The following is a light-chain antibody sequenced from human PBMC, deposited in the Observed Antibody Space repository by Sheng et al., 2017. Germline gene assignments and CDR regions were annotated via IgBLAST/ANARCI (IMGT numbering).Light chain of an antibody. V-gene: IGLV2-8*01. Sequence: QSALTQPPSASVSPGQSVTISCTGTSSDVGGYNYVSWYQQHPGKAPKLIIYEVTKRPSGVPDRFSGSKSDNTASLTVSGLQAEDEADYYCSSYAGSNNLIFGGGTKLTVL. J-gene: IGLJ2*01. CDR1: SSDVGGYNY. CDR2: EVT. CDR3: SSYAGSNNLI.